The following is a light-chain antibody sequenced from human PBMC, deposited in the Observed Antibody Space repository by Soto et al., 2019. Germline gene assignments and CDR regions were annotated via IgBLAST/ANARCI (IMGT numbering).Light chain of an antibody. CDR1: QTISSH. V-gene: IGKV3D-15*01. CDR2: AAS. J-gene: IGKJ1*01. Sequence: EIVMTQSPATLSVSPGERATLSCRASQTISSHLVWYQQKPGQAPRLVIYAASIRATGIPDRFSGSGSGTEFTLTISGLQSEDFAVYYCQQYKDWPPWTFGQGTKVEIK. CDR3: QQYKDWPPWT.